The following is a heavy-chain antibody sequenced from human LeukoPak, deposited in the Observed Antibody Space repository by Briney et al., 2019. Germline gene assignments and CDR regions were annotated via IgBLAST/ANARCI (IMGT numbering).Heavy chain of an antibody. CDR3: AKSLSGGGYYFEY. CDR2: ISGSGGST. CDR1: GFSFSGYW. J-gene: IGHJ4*02. V-gene: IGHV3-23*01. Sequence: GGSLRLSCAASGFSFSGYWMSWVRQAPGKGLEWVSAISGSGGSTYYADSVKGRFTISRDNSKNTLYLQMNSLRAEDTAVYYCAKSLSGGGYYFEYWGQGTLVTVSS. D-gene: IGHD3-10*01.